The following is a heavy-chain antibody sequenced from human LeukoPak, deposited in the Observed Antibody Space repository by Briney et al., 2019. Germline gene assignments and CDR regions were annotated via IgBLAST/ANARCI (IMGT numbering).Heavy chain of an antibody. CDR2: ISAYNGNT. D-gene: IGHD6-13*01. Sequence: ASVKVSCKASGYTFTSYGISWVRQAPGQGLEWMGWISAYNGNTNYAQKLQGRVTMTTDTSTSTAYMGLRSLRSDDTAVYYCARVPQARGVLWYSSSWYYFDYWGQGTLVTVSS. V-gene: IGHV1-18*01. CDR3: ARVPQARGVLWYSSSWYYFDY. J-gene: IGHJ4*02. CDR1: GYTFTSYG.